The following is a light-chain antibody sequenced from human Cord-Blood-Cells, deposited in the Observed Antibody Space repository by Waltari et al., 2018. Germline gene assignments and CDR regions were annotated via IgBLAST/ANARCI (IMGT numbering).Light chain of an antibody. J-gene: IGKJ1*01. CDR3: QQYGSSPWT. Sequence: EIVLTQSPGTLSLSPGERATLSCRASQSVSSSYLAWYQQKAGQAPRLLIYGASCRATGIPDRFSGSGSGTDFTLTISRMEPEDFAVYYCQQYGSSPWTFGQGTKVEIK. CDR1: QSVSSSY. V-gene: IGKV3-20*01. CDR2: GAS.